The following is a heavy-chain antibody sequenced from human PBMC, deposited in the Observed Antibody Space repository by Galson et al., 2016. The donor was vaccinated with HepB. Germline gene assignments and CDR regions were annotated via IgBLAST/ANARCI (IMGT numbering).Heavy chain of an antibody. CDR2: IYPGDSDT. V-gene: IGHV5-51*01. CDR1: GYTFSSYW. D-gene: IGHD3-22*01. Sequence: QSGAEVKKPGESLKISCKGSGYTFSSYWIGWVRQIPGKGLEWMGIIYPGDSDTRYSPSFQGQVTISADKSISTAYLQWSSLKASDTAMYYCATTITYYYDSSKYYPHAFDIWGQGTMVTVSS. CDR3: ATTITYYYDSSKYYPHAFDI. J-gene: IGHJ3*02.